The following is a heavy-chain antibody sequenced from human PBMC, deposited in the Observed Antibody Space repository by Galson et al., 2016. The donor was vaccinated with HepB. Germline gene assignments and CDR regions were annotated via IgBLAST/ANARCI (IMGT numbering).Heavy chain of an antibody. CDR1: GFNFSNYA. D-gene: IGHD1-20*01. CDR3: ARDVGEIPGSMLGDYYSMDV. J-gene: IGHJ6*02. Sequence: SLRLSCAASGFNFSNYAMDWVRQAPGKGLEWVALIWFDGSQEYYADSVKGRFTISRDNSKNTIYLQMNSLRAEDTAVYYCARDVGEIPGSMLGDYYSMDVWGQGTTVSVSS. V-gene: IGHV3-33*01. CDR2: IWFDGSQE.